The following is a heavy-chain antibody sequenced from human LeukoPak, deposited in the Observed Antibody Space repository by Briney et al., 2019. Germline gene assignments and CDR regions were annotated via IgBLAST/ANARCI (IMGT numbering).Heavy chain of an antibody. CDR2: ISGSGGST. J-gene: IGHJ4*02. CDR1: GFIFSSYA. V-gene: IGHV3-23*01. Sequence: PGGSLRLSCAASGFIFSSYAMSWVRQAPGKGLEWVSTISGSGGSTYYADSVKGRFTISRDNSKNTVYLQMNSLRAEDTAVYYCAKDRFCTNDECHGAFDYWGQGTLVTVSS. D-gene: IGHD2-8*01. CDR3: AKDRFCTNDECHGAFDY.